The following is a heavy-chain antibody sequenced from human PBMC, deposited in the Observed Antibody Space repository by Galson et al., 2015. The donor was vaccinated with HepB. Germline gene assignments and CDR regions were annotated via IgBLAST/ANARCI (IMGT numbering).Heavy chain of an antibody. D-gene: IGHD7-27*01. CDR2: INTISITK. Sequence: SLRLSCAASGFTFSNYAMNWVRQAPGKGLEWASYINTISITKYYADSVKGRFTISRDNAKNSLFLQMSSLRDEDTAVYYCARGRLNGDLNYWGQGTMVTVSS. CDR1: GFTFSNYA. V-gene: IGHV3-48*02. CDR3: ARGRLNGDLNY. J-gene: IGHJ4*02.